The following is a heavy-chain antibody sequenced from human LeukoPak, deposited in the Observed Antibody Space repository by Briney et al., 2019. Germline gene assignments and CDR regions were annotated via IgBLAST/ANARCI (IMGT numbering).Heavy chain of an antibody. Sequence: SETLSLTCTVSGGSISSSSYYWGWIRQPPGKGLEWIGSIYYSGSTYYNPSLKSRVTISVDTSKNQFSLKLSSVTAADTAVYYCARLSRKRWLQLKFSYYYYYYMDVWGKGTTVTVSS. CDR2: IYYSGST. CDR3: ARLSRKRWLQLKFSYYYYYYMDV. CDR1: GGSISSSSYY. J-gene: IGHJ6*03. D-gene: IGHD5-24*01. V-gene: IGHV4-39*07.